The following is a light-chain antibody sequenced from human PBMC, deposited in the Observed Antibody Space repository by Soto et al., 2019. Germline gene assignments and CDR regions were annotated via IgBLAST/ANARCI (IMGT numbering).Light chain of an antibody. V-gene: IGLV2-23*01. Sequence: QSALTQPASVSGSPGQSITISCTGTSSDVGSYNLVSWYQQHPGKAPELMIYEGSKRPSGVSNRFSGSKSGNTASLTISGLQADDEDDYYCCSYAGTVVFGGGTKLTVL. CDR1: SSDVGSYNL. CDR3: CSYAGTVV. J-gene: IGLJ2*01. CDR2: EGS.